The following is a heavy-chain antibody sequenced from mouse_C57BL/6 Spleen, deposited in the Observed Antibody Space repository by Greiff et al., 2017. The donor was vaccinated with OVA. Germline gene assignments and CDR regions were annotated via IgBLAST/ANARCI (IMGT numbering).Heavy chain of an antibody. J-gene: IGHJ4*01. D-gene: IGHD1-1*01. Sequence: VTLVASGAELMKPWASVTLSCKATGYTFPGSWIEWVKQRPGHVLEWIVEILPGRGITNYTEKFKVKATFTADTSSNTAYMQLSSRTTEDSAIYYCARYDGSRGAMDYWGQGTSVTVSS. V-gene: IGHV1-9*01. CDR3: ARYDGSRGAMDY. CDR2: ILPGRGIT. CDR1: GYTFPGSW.